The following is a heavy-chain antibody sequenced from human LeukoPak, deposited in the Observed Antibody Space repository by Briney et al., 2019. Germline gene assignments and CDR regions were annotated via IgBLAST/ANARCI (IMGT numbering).Heavy chain of an antibody. Sequence: GASVTVSFKASGYTFTSYGISWVRQPPGQGLEWVGWISAYNGNTNYAQKLQGRVTMTTDTSTSTAYMKLGSLRSDDTAVYYCARVWQWQQLVQAADYWGQGTLVTVSS. CDR3: ARVWQWQQLVQAADY. CDR1: GYTFTSYG. D-gene: IGHD6-13*01. V-gene: IGHV1-18*01. J-gene: IGHJ4*02. CDR2: ISAYNGNT.